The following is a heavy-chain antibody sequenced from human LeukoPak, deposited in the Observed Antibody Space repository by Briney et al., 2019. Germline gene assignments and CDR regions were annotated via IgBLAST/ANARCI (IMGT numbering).Heavy chain of an antibody. CDR2: ISSSSSTI. J-gene: IGHJ3*02. V-gene: IGHV3-48*01. CDR1: GFTFSSYS. CDR3: ARDQYYYGSGSYVAFDI. D-gene: IGHD3-10*01. Sequence: PGRSLKLSCAASGFTFSSYSMNWVRQAPGKGLEWVSYISSSSSTIYYADSVKGRFTISRDNAKNSLYLQMNSLRAEDTAVYYCARDQYYYGSGSYVAFDIWGQGTMVTVSS.